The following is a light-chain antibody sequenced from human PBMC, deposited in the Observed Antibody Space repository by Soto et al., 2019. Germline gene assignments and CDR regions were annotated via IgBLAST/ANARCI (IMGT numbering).Light chain of an antibody. Sequence: EIVMTQSPATLSVSPGERATLSCRASHSVSTRLAWYQQKPGQAPRLLIYDASTRATGLPARFSGSGSGTDVTLTISSLQSEDFAVYYCHHYTNWPLTFGGLTKVEIK. CDR2: DAS. CDR1: HSVSTR. V-gene: IGKV3-15*01. J-gene: IGKJ4*01. CDR3: HHYTNWPLT.